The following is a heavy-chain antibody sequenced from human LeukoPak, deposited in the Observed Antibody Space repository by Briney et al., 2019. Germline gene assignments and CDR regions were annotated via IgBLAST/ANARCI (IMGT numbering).Heavy chain of an antibody. CDR2: ISYDGSNK. V-gene: IGHV3-30*03. CDR1: GFTFSSYG. Sequence: GGSLRLSCAASGFTFSSYGMHWVRQAPGKGLEWVAVISYDGSNKYYADSVKGRFTISRDNSKNTLYLQMNSLRAEDTAVYYCARGPIFNIFDYWGQGTLVTVSS. J-gene: IGHJ4*02. CDR3: ARGPIFNIFDY.